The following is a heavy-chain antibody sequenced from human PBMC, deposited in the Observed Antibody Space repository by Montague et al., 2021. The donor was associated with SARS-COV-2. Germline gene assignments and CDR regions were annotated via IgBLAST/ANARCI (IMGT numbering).Heavy chain of an antibody. V-gene: IGHV4-34*01. CDR3: AKEREVVRAARTLVAFDL. CDR1: CGSFSVYY. Sequence: SETLSLTCAVYCGSFSVYYWSWLRQSPRRGLEWISEINHSGTANYNPSLKSRVSISVDTSTSQFTLKLTSVTVADTAMYYCAKEREVVRAARTLVAFDLWGQGTMVTVSS. J-gene: IGHJ3*01. CDR2: INHSGTA. D-gene: IGHD2-2*01.